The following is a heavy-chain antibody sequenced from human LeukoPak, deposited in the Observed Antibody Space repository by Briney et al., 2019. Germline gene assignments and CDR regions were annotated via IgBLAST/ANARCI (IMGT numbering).Heavy chain of an antibody. D-gene: IGHD1-7*01. CDR3: AKAGDRGNYYFAH. CDR1: GFTFDDCA. J-gene: IGHJ4*02. CDR2: ISWNSGSI. V-gene: IGHV3-9*01. Sequence: GRSLRLSCAASGFTFDDCAMHWVRQAPGKGLEWVSGISWNSGSIGYADSVKGRFTISRDNAKNSLYLQMNSLRAEDTALYYCAKAGDRGNYYFAHWGQGTLGTVSS.